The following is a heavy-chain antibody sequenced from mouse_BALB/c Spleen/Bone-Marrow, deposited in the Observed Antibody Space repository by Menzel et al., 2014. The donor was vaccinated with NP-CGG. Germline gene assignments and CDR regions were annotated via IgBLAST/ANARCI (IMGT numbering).Heavy chain of an antibody. V-gene: IGHV1-9*01. CDR3: ARWGYGSSYVGYFDV. D-gene: IGHD1-1*01. CDR1: GYTFSRYW. CDR2: ILLGSGST. J-gene: IGHJ1*01. Sequence: LVESGAELMKPGASVKISCKATGYTFSRYWIEWVKQRPGHGLEWIGEILLGSGSTNYNEKFKGKATFTADTSSNTAYMQLSSLTSEDSAVYYCARWGYGSSYVGYFDVWGAGTTVTVSS.